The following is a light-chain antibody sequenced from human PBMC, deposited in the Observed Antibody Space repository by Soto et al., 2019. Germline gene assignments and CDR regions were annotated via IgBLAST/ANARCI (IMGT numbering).Light chain of an antibody. CDR3: QQYGSSST. Sequence: EIVLTQSPGTLSLSPWERATLSCRASQSVRSSYLAWYQQKPGQAPRLLIYDASSRATGIPDRFRGSVSGTDFTLTISRLEPEDFAVYYCQQYGSSSTFGQGTKGEIK. CDR2: DAS. V-gene: IGKV3-20*01. J-gene: IGKJ1*01. CDR1: QSVRSSY.